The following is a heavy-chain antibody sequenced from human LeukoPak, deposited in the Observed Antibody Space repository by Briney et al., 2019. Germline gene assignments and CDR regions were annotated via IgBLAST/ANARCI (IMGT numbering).Heavy chain of an antibody. CDR1: GGSISSYY. D-gene: IGHD3-10*01. CDR2: IYTSGST. J-gene: IGHJ6*03. Sequence: SETLSLTCTVSGGSISSYYWSWIPQPPGKGLEWIGYIYTSGSTNYNPSLKSRGTISVDTSKNQFSLKLSYVTAADTAVYFCASTVFGGDGLSSYSLFYYYYMDVWGKGTTVTVSS. V-gene: IGHV4-4*09. CDR3: ASTVFGGDGLSSYSLFYYYYMDV.